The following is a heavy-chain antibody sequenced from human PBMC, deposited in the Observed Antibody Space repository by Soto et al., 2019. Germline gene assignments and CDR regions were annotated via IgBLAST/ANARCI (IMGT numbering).Heavy chain of an antibody. CDR3: AGEAAAGISYYYYSMDV. V-gene: IGHV3-48*02. Sequence: GGSLRLSCAASGFTFSSYSMNWVRQAPGKGLEWVSYISSSSSTIYYADSVKGRFTISRDNAKNSLYLQMNSLRDEDTAVYYCAGEAAAGISYYYYSMDVWGQGTTVTVSS. CDR2: ISSSSSTI. D-gene: IGHD6-13*01. J-gene: IGHJ6*02. CDR1: GFTFSSYS.